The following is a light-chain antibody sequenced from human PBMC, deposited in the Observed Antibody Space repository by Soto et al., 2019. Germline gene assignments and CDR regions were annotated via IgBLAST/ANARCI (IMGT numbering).Light chain of an antibody. CDR1: QSVSSY. Sequence: EIVLTQSPATVSLSPGDRATLSCRASQSVSSYFAWYQQKPGQAPRLLIYDTSNRATGIPARFSGSGSGTDFTLTISSLEPEDFAVYYCQQRAYWPLTFGQGTRVEIK. J-gene: IGKJ1*01. V-gene: IGKV3-11*01. CDR2: DTS. CDR3: QQRAYWPLT.